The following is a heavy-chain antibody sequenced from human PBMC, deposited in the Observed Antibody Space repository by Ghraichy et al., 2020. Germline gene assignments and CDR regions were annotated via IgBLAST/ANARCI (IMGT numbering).Heavy chain of an antibody. Sequence: SETLSLTCTDSGGSISSGNYYWGWIRQPPGKGLEWIGSIYSSGSTYYNPSLKSRVTISVDTSNNQFSLKLSSVTAADTAVYYCARHTLGYGSGSYYRFDFWGQGTLVTVSS. D-gene: IGHD3-10*01. CDR2: IYSSGST. CDR3: ARHTLGYGSGSYYRFDF. J-gene: IGHJ4*02. CDR1: GGSISSGNYY. V-gene: IGHV4-39*01.